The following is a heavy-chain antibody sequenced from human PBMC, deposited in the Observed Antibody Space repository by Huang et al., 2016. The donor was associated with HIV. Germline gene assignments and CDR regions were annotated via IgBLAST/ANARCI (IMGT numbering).Heavy chain of an antibody. CDR1: GFTFSSYA. Sequence: QVQLVESGGGVVQPGRSLRLSCAASGFTFSSYAMHWVRQAPGKGLEWVAIISYDGSNKYYADAVKGRFTISRDNSKNTLFLQMNSLRAGDTAVYYCARRQYGTYSLDYWGQGTLVTVSS. D-gene: IGHD2-15*01. V-gene: IGHV3-30-3*01. J-gene: IGHJ4*01. CDR3: ARRQYGTYSLDY. CDR2: ISYDGSNK.